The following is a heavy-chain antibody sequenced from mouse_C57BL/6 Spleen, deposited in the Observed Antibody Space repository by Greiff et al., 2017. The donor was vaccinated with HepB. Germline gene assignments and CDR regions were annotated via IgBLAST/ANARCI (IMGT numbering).Heavy chain of an antibody. J-gene: IGHJ1*03. CDR1: GYAFSSSW. CDR3: ARRRGGHWYFDV. V-gene: IGHV1-82*01. D-gene: IGHD1-1*02. CDR2: IYPGDGDT. Sequence: QVQLQQSGPELVKPGASVKISCKASGYAFSSSWMNWVKQRPGKGLEWIGRIYPGDGDTNYNGKFKGKATLTADKSSSTAYMQLSSLTSEDSAVYFCARRRGGHWYFDVWGTGTTVTVSS.